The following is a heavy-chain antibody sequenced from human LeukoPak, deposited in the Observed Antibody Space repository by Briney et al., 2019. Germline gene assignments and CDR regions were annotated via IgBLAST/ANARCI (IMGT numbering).Heavy chain of an antibody. CDR1: GYTFTAYY. CDR2: INPSSGVT. V-gene: IGHV1-2*02. Sequence: ASVKVSCKASGYTFTAYYIHWVRQAPGLGLEWMGWINPSSGVTKSAQRFQGRVTMTSDTSITTAYMELRSLTSDDTAVYYCARHGGNSDYFDYWGQGTLVTVSS. D-gene: IGHD4-23*01. J-gene: IGHJ4*02. CDR3: ARHGGNSDYFDY.